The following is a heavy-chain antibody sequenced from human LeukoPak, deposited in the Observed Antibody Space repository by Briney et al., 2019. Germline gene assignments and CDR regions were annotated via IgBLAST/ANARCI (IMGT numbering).Heavy chain of an antibody. Sequence: GGSLRLSCAASGFTFSDYYMSWIRQAPGKGLEWLSDISSSGVIVNYADFVKGRLTVSRDNAKNSLYLQMNSLRAEDTAVYYCARGRRRIAAAGATPPAPYFDYWGQGTLVTVSS. J-gene: IGHJ4*02. CDR3: ARGRRRIAAAGATPPAPYFDY. V-gene: IGHV3-11*04. CDR2: ISSSGVIV. CDR1: GFTFSDYY. D-gene: IGHD6-13*01.